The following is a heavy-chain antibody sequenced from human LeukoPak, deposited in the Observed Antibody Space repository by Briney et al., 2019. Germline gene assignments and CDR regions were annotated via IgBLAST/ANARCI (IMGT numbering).Heavy chain of an antibody. J-gene: IGHJ5*02. Sequence: ASETLSLTCAVYGGSFSGYYWSWIRQPPGRGLEWIGEINHSGSTNYNPSLKSRVTISVDTSKNQFSLKLSSVTAADTAVYHCARASSPNNWFDPWGQGTLVTVSS. CDR3: ARASSPNNWFDP. V-gene: IGHV4-34*01. CDR2: INHSGST. CDR1: GGSFSGYY.